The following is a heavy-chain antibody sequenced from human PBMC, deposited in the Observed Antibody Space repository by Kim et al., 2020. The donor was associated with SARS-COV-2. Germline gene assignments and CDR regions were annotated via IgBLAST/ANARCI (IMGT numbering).Heavy chain of an antibody. V-gene: IGHV4-59*01. CDR2: IYYSGST. CDR1: GGSISSYY. D-gene: IGHD2-2*01. J-gene: IGHJ4*02. CDR3: ASLRDYAYYFDY. Sequence: SETLSLTCTVSGGSISSYYWSWIRQPPGKGLEWIGYIYYSGSTNYNPSLKSRVTISVDTSKNQFSLKLSSVTAADTAVYYCASLRDYAYYFDYWGQGTLVTVSS.